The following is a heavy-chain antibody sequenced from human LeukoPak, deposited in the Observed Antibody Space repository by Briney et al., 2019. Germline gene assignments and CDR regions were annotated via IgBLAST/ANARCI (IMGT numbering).Heavy chain of an antibody. D-gene: IGHD2-21*02. CDR2: IYTSGST. CDR3: ASTKAYCGGDCYVIGY. CDR1: GGSISSGSYY. V-gene: IGHV4-61*02. J-gene: IGHJ4*02. Sequence: SETLSLTCTVSGGSISSGSYYWSWIRQPAGKGLEWIGRIYTSGSTNYNPSLKSRVTISVDTSKNQFSLKLSSVTAADTAVYYCASTKAYCGGDCYVIGYWGQGTLVTVSS.